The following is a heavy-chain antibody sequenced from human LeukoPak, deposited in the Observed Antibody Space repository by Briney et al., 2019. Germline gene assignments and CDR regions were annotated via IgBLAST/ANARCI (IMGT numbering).Heavy chain of an antibody. CDR1: GFTVSTNY. J-gene: IGHJ4*02. V-gene: IGHV3-66*01. CDR2: IYSDGRT. D-gene: IGHD6-13*01. Sequence: GGSLRLSCAASGFTVSTNYMSWVRQAPGKGLEWVSVIYSDGRTYYADSVKGRFTISRDSSKNTLYLQMNSLRAEDTAVYYCARDSITNTAAGTLFDYWGQGTLVTVSS. CDR3: ARDSITNTAAGTLFDY.